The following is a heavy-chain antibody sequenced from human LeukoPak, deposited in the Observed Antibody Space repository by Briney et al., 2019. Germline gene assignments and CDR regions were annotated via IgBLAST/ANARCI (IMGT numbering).Heavy chain of an antibody. V-gene: IGHV4-39*01. CDR3: VGMVRGGLTPSDY. CDR2: IHYSGNT. J-gene: IGHJ4*02. D-gene: IGHD3-10*01. Sequence: SETLSLTCTVSGGSISNSYYGGWIRQPPGKGLEWIGSIHYSGNTYYNPSLKSRVTISADTSENQFSLRLSSVTAADTAVYYCVGMVRGGLTPSDYWGQGTLVTVSS. CDR1: GGSISNSYY.